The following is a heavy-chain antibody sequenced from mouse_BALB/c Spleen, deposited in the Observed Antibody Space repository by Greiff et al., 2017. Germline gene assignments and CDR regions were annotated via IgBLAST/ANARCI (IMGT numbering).Heavy chain of an antibody. CDR2: IYPGDGST. CDR1: GYTFTSYY. D-gene: IGHD2-4*01. V-gene: IGHV1S56*01. J-gene: IGHJ3*01. CDR3: ARGLRFAY. Sequence: QVQLQQSGPELVKPGASVKMSCKASGYTFTSYYIHWVKQRPGQGLEWIGWIYPGDGSTKYNEKFKGKATLTADKSSSTAYMQLSSLTSDDSAVYFCARGLRFAYWGQGTLVTVSA.